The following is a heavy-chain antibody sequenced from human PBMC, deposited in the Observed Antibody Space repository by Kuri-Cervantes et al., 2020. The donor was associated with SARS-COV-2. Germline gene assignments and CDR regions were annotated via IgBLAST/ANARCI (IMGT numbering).Heavy chain of an antibody. J-gene: IGHJ6*03. CDR1: GGSISTYY. Sequence: SETLSLTCTVSGGSISTYYWSWIRQPPGKGLEWIGYIYYSGSTTYNPSPKSRVTISVDTSKNQFSLELDSVTAADTAVYYCARIDYHTSGYYYHYYYMDVWGKGTAVTVSS. CDR2: IYYSGST. CDR3: ARIDYHTSGYYYHYYYMDV. D-gene: IGHD3-22*01. V-gene: IGHV4-59*01.